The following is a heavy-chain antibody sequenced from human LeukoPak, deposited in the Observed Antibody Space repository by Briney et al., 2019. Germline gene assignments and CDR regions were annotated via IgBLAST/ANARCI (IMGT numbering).Heavy chain of an antibody. J-gene: IGHJ4*02. CDR2: IRYDGSNK. CDR1: GFTFSSYG. Sequence: GGSLRLSCVASGFTFSSYGMHWVRQAPGKGLEWVAFIRYDGSNKYYADSVKGRFTISRDNSKNTLYLQMNSLRAEDTAVYYCAQRAGIVGATPLFDYWGQGTLVTVSS. V-gene: IGHV3-30*02. D-gene: IGHD1-26*01. CDR3: AQRAGIVGATPLFDY.